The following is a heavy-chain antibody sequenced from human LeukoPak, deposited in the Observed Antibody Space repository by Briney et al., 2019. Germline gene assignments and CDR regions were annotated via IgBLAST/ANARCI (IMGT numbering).Heavy chain of an antibody. CDR3: ARGAEFDY. V-gene: IGHV1-2*02. J-gene: IGHJ4*02. Sequence: ASVKVSCKASGYTLTGYYIHWVRQAPGQGLQWMGWINPNSGGTNFAQKFQGRVTMTRDTSISTAYMELSSLTSDDTAVYHCARGAEFDYWGQGTLVTVSS. CDR1: GYTLTGYY. CDR2: INPNSGGT.